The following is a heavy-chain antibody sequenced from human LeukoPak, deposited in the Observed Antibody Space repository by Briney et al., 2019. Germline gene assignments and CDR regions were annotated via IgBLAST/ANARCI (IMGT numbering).Heavy chain of an antibody. CDR1: GFTFSSYS. CDR3: ARGYPTGRNFDY. D-gene: IGHD3-16*02. Sequence: PGGSLRLSCAASGFTFSSYSMNWVRQAPGKGLEWVSYVSTSSSTIYYADSVKGRFTISRDNAKNSLYLQINSLRDEDTAVYYCARGYPTGRNFDYWGQGTLVTVSS. V-gene: IGHV3-48*02. CDR2: VSTSSSTI. J-gene: IGHJ4*02.